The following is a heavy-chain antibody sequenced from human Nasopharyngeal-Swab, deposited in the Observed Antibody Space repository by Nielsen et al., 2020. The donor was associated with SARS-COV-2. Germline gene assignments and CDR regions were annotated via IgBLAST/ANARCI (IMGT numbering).Heavy chain of an antibody. V-gene: IGHV4-30-2*01. D-gene: IGHD3-22*01. CDR2: IYHSGST. J-gene: IGHJ3*02. CDR1: GGSISSDGYS. CDR3: ARAMIVVVINAFDI. Sequence: LRLSCAVSGGSISSDGYSWSWIRQPPGRGLEWIGYIYHSGSTYYNPSLKSRVTISVDRSKNQFSLKLSSVTAADTAVYYCARAMIVVVINAFDIWGQGTMVTVSS.